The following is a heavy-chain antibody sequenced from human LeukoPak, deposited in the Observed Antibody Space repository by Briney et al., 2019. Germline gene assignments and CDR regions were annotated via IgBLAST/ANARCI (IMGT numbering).Heavy chain of an antibody. CDR3: ARAGDLDWFDP. CDR1: GGSISSGSYY. CDR2: IYTSGST. V-gene: IGHV4-61*02. Sequence: SETLSLTCTVSGGSISSGSYYWSWIRQPAGKGLEWIGRIYTSGSTNYNPSLKSRVTISVDTSKNQFSLKLSSVTAADTAVYYCARAGDLDWFDPWGQGTLVTVSS. D-gene: IGHD7-27*01. J-gene: IGHJ5*02.